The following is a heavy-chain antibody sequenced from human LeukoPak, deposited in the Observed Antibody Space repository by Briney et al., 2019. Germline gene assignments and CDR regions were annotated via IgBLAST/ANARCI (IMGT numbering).Heavy chain of an antibody. V-gene: IGHV1-2*06. CDR1: GYTFTGYY. Sequence: GASVKVSCKASGYTFTGYYMHWVRQAPGQGLEWMGRINPNSGGTNYAQKFQGRVTMTRDTSISTAYMELSRLRSDDTAVYYCAREIGVRGVTDSFAYWGQGTLVTVSS. CDR2: INPNSGGT. D-gene: IGHD3-10*01. CDR3: AREIGVRGVTDSFAY. J-gene: IGHJ4*02.